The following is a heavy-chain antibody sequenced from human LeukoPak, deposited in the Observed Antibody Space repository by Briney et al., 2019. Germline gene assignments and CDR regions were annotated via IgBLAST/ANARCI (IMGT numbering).Heavy chain of an antibody. V-gene: IGHV3-30*18. D-gene: IGHD3-22*01. CDR2: ISYDGSNK. CDR1: GFTFSSYG. Sequence: PGGSLRLSCAASGFTFSSYGMHWVRQAPGKGLEWVAVISYDGSNKYYADSVKGRFTISRDNSKNTLYLQMNSLRAEDTAVYYCAKDGYYYDSSGYGYFDYWGQGTLVTVSS. J-gene: IGHJ4*02. CDR3: AKDGYYYDSSGYGYFDY.